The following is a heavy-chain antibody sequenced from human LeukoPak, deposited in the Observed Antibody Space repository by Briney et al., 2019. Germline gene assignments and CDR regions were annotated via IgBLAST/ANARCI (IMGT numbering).Heavy chain of an antibody. CDR3: AKSSSGWYGDAFDI. V-gene: IGHV3-23*01. J-gene: IGHJ3*02. Sequence: GGSLRLSCAASGFTFRSYAMSGVRQVPGKGLEWVSALSGNGASTYYADSVKGRFTISRDNSKNTLYLQMSSLRAEDTAVYHCAKSSSGWYGDAFDIWGQGTMVTVSS. CDR1: GFTFRSYA. D-gene: IGHD6-19*01. CDR2: LSGNGAST.